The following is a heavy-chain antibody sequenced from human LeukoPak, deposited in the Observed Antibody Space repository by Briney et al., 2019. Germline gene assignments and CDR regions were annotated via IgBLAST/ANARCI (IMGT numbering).Heavy chain of an antibody. D-gene: IGHD6-19*01. CDR2: INSDGSST. J-gene: IGHJ4*02. CDR1: GFTFSSYW. V-gene: IGHV3-74*01. CDR3: AIAVAGTQADY. Sequence: TGGSLRLSCAASGFTFSSYWMHWVRQAPGKGLVWVSRINSDGSSTSYADSVKGRFTISRDNAKNTPYLQMNSLRAEDTAVYYCAIAVAGTQADYWGQGTLVTVSS.